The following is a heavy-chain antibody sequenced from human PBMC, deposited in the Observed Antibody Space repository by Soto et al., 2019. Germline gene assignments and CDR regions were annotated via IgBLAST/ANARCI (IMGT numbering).Heavy chain of an antibody. CDR1: GFTFSSYA. CDR2: ISYDGSNK. J-gene: IGHJ6*02. D-gene: IGHD1-1*01. Sequence: GGSLRLSCAASGFTFSSYAMHWVRQAPGKGLEWVAVISYDGSNKYYADSVKGRFTISRDNSKNTLYLQMNSLRAEDTAVYYCARDRWNRPAPSYYYYGMDVWGQGTTVTVSS. V-gene: IGHV3-30-3*01. CDR3: ARDRWNRPAPSYYYYGMDV.